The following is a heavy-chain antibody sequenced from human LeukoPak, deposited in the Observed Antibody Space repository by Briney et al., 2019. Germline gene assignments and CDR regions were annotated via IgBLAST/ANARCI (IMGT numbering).Heavy chain of an antibody. CDR3: ARGLSGGSGSYYSSLQRGGWFDP. D-gene: IGHD3-10*01. CDR1: GGSFSGYY. V-gene: IGHV4-34*01. Sequence: PSETLSLTCAVYGGSFSGYYWSWIRQPPGKGLEWIGEFNHSGSTNYDPSLKSRVTISVDTSKNQFSLKLSSVTAADTAVYYCARGLSGGSGSYYSSLQRGGWFDPWGQGTLVTVSS. CDR2: FNHSGST. J-gene: IGHJ5*02.